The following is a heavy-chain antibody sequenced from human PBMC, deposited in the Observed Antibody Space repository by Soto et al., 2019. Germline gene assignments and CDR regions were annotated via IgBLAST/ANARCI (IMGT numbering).Heavy chain of an antibody. Sequence: GGSLWLPCGASDVTSRRYTSSWSRHPQGKGLEWVSVIIGSGGSTYYADSAKGRFTISRDNSKNTLYLQMNSLRAEDTAVYYCAKIAGRVTIFGVVIPPYYFDYWGHGT. CDR1: DVTSRRYT. J-gene: IGHJ4*01. V-gene: IGHV3-23*01. CDR2: IIGSGGST. CDR3: AKIAGRVTIFGVVIPPYYFDY. D-gene: IGHD3-3*01.